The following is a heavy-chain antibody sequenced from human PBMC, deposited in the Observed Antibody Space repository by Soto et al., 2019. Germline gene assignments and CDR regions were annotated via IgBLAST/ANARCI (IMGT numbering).Heavy chain of an antibody. V-gene: IGHV3-33*01. CDR2: IWYDGSNK. CDR1: GFTFSRYG. D-gene: IGHD3-22*01. CDR3: ARDYDSSGYPRYYFDY. Sequence: QVQLVESGGGVVQPGRSLRLSCAASGFTFSRYGMHWVRQAPGKGLEWVAVIWYDGSNKYYADSVKGRFTISRDNSKNTLYLQMNSLRAEDTAVYHCARDYDSSGYPRYYFDYWGQGTLVTVSS. J-gene: IGHJ4*02.